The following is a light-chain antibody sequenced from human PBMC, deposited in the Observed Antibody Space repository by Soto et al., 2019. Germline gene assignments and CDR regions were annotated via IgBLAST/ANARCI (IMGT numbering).Light chain of an antibody. CDR1: QTVGTN. CDR3: QQYNNWPIT. J-gene: IGKJ5*01. V-gene: IGKV3-15*01. CDR2: GAS. Sequence: EIGLTQSTCTLSSSPGERATLSWRASQTVGTNYLAWYQQKNGQAPRPLIYGASTRATGIPARFSGSGYGTEFNLTISSLQSEDFEIYYCQQYNNWPITFGQGTRLEIK.